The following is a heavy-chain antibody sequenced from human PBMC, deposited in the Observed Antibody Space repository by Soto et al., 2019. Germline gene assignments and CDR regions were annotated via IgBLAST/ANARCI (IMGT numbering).Heavy chain of an antibody. CDR1: GFTFSNAW. D-gene: IGHD2-15*01. J-gene: IGHJ3*02. V-gene: IGHV3-15*07. CDR2: IKSKTDGGTT. CDR3: TTEPVATDLNDAFDI. Sequence: EVQLVESGGGLVKPGGSLRLSCAASGFTFSNAWMNWVRQAPGKGLEWVGRIKSKTDGGTTDYAAPVKGRFTISRDDSKNTLYLQMNSLKPEDTAVYYFTTEPVATDLNDAFDIWGQGTMVTVSS.